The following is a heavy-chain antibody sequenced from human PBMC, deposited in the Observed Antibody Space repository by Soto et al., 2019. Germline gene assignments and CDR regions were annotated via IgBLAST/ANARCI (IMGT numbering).Heavy chain of an antibody. CDR3: ARDCCSSTSCVPDY. V-gene: IGHV3-48*01. CDR1: GFTFSSYS. J-gene: IGHJ4*02. Sequence: GGSLRLSCAASGFTFSSYSMNWVRQAPGKGLEWVSYISSSSSTIYYADSVKGRFTISRDNAKNSLYLQMNSLRAEDTAVYYCARDCCSSTSCVPDYWGQGTLVTVSS. D-gene: IGHD2-2*01. CDR2: ISSSSSTI.